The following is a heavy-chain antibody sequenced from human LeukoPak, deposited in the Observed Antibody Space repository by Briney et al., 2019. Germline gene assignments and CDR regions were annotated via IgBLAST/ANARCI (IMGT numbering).Heavy chain of an antibody. CDR3: ARAIDYYDSSGYFHAAFDI. V-gene: IGHV1-18*01. Sequence: ASDQVSCKASGYTFTSYGISWVRQAPGQGLEGMGWIRAYNGHTNYAQKLQGRVTMTTDTSTSTAYMELRSLRSDDTAVYYCARAIDYYDSSGYFHAAFDIWGQGTMVTVSP. CDR2: IRAYNGHT. D-gene: IGHD3-22*01. J-gene: IGHJ3*02. CDR1: GYTFTSYG.